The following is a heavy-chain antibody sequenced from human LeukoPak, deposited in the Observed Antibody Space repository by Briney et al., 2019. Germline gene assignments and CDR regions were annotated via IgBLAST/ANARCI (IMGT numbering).Heavy chain of an antibody. J-gene: IGHJ4*02. Sequence: GESLRLSCAASGFTLTSYAMSWVRQAPGKGLEWVSGISAGGENTDYADSVKGRFTISRDNSKNTLYLQVNSLRAEDTAAYYCAKSEGSSSARRFDYWGQGTLVTVSS. D-gene: IGHD6-19*01. CDR2: ISAGGENT. V-gene: IGHV3-23*01. CDR1: GFTLTSYA. CDR3: AKSEGSSSARRFDY.